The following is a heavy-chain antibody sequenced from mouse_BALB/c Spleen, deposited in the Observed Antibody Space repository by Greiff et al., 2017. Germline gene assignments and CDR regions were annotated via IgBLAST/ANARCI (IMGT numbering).Heavy chain of an antibody. V-gene: IGHV3-6*02. CDR2: ISYDGSN. CDR1: GYSITSGYY. D-gene: IGHD2-3*01. Sequence: EVHLVESGPGLVKPSQSLSLTCSVTGYSITSGYYWNWIRQFPGNKLEWMGYISYDGSNNYNPSLKNRISITRDTSKNQFFLKLNSVTTEDTATYYCARNGYYGEDYWGQGTTLTVSS. J-gene: IGHJ2*01. CDR3: ARNGYYGEDY.